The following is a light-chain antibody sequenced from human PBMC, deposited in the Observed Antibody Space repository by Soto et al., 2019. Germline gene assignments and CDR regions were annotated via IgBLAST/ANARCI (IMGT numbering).Light chain of an antibody. CDR1: SSNIGSNS. Sequence: QSVLTQPPSASGTPGQRVTISCSGSSSNIGSNSVYWYQQLPGTAPKLLIYSNNQRPSGVPDRFSGSKSGTSASLAISGLRSEDGADYYCVAWDDSLSGYVFGTGTKVTVL. CDR2: SNN. J-gene: IGLJ1*01. V-gene: IGLV1-47*02. CDR3: VAWDDSLSGYV.